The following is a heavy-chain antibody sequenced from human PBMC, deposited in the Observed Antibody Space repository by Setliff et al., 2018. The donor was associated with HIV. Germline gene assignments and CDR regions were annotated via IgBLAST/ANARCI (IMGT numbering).Heavy chain of an antibody. CDR2: MNPNSGNT. V-gene: IGHV1-8*02. CDR1: GYTFTSYD. CDR3: AKVTSGLPLSYYDTRGHSGFDY. Sequence: ASVKVSCKASGYTFTSYDINWVRQATGQGLEWMGWMNPNSGNTGYAQKFQGRFTISRDNSKSTLYLQMTSLRLEDTALYYCAKVTSGLPLSYYDTRGHSGFDYWGLGTLVTVSS. J-gene: IGHJ4*02. D-gene: IGHD3-22*01.